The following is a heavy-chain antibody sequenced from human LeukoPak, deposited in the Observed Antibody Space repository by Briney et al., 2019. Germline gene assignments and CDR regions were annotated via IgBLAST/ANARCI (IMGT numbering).Heavy chain of an antibody. J-gene: IGHJ4*02. CDR2: INGRGGII. CDR3: AKDEGVFPYDYVWGSYAYFDY. CDR1: GFSFSNYY. Sequence: GGSLRLSCKASGFSFSNYYMNWVRQAPGKGLEWLSHINGRGGIINYADSVKGRFTISRDNSKNTLYLQMNSLRAEDTAVYYCAKDEGVFPYDYVWGSYAYFDYWGQGTLVTVSS. V-gene: IGHV3-23*01. D-gene: IGHD3-16*01.